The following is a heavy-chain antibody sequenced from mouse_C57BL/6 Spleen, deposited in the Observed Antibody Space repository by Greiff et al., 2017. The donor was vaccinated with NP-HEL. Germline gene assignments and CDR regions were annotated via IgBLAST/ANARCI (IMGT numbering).Heavy chain of an antibody. CDR1: GYSITSGYY. Sequence: ESGPGLVKPSQSLSLTCSVTGYSITSGYYWNWIRQFPGNKLEWMGYISYDGSNNYNPSLKNRISITRDTSKNQFFLKLNSVTTEDTATYYCARVTTVARWYFDVWGTGTTVTVSS. CDR2: ISYDGSN. CDR3: ARVTTVARWYFDV. D-gene: IGHD1-1*01. J-gene: IGHJ1*03. V-gene: IGHV3-6*01.